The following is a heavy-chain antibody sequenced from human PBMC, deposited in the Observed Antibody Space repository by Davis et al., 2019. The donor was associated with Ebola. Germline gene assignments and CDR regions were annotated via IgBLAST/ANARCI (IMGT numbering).Heavy chain of an antibody. CDR3: ARDPYHDYGRAEYFQH. CDR2: ISSSSSTI. Sequence: PGGSLRLSCAASGFTFSSYSMNWVRQAPGKGLEWVSYISSSSSTIYYADSVKGRFTISRDNAKNSLYLQMNSLRDEDTAVYYCARDPYHDYGRAEYFQHWGQGTLVTVSS. J-gene: IGHJ1*01. D-gene: IGHD4-17*01. CDR1: GFTFSSYS. V-gene: IGHV3-48*02.